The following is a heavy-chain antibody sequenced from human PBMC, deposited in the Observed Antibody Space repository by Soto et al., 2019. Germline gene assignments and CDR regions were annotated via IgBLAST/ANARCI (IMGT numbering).Heavy chain of an antibody. V-gene: IGHV3-74*01. CDR2: INTDGSTT. D-gene: IGHD3-16*02. CDR1: GFTFSSSW. Sequence: GSLRLSCAASGFTFSSSWMYWVRQAPGKGLVWVSYINTDGSTTSYADSVKGRFTISRDNAKNTLYLQMNSLRADDTAVYYCASLYRLPASDAIDIWGQGTMVTVSS. CDR3: ASLYRLPASDAIDI. J-gene: IGHJ3*02.